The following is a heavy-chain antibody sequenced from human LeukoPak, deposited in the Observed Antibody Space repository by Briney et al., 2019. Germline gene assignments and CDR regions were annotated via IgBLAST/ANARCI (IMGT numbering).Heavy chain of an antibody. CDR2: MYTSEST. CDR1: GGSISSGSYY. J-gene: IGHJ5*02. V-gene: IGHV4-61*02. CDR3: ARGGNCSGGSCYSDRGWFDP. Sequence: TLSLTCTVSGGSISSGSYYWSWIRQPAGKGLEWLGRMYTSESTNYNPSLRSRVTISVDTSKNQFSLKLSSVTAADTAVYYCARGGNCSGGSCYSDRGWFDPWGQGTLVTVSS. D-gene: IGHD2-15*01.